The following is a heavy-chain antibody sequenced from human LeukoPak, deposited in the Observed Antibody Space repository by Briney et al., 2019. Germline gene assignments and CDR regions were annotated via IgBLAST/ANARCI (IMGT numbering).Heavy chain of an antibody. CDR3: ARHERLLNLSSFDY. D-gene: IGHD1-26*01. Sequence: GGSLRLSCAASGFTFSNYWVHWVRHTPGKGLLWVSRMYSDGSSISYADGVKGRFTISRENAKNTLYLQMNNLRAEDTAVYHCARHERLLNLSSFDYWGQGALVTVSS. V-gene: IGHV3-74*01. J-gene: IGHJ4*02. CDR2: MYSDGSSI. CDR1: GFTFSNYW.